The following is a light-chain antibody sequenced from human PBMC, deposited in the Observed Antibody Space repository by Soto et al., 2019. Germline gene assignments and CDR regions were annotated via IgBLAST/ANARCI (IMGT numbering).Light chain of an antibody. Sequence: EIVLTQSPGTLSLSPGERATLSCRASEFLSSSYLVWYQQKPGQAPRLLIYAASRRATGIPDRFSGSGSATEYTLTITTLDPEDFAVYYCQQQGTFGQGTKLEIK. J-gene: IGKJ2*01. CDR2: AAS. CDR1: EFLSSSY. CDR3: QQQGT. V-gene: IGKV3-20*01.